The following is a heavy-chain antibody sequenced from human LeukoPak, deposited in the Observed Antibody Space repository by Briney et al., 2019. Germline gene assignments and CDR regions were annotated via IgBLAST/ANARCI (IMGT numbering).Heavy chain of an antibody. J-gene: IGHJ6*03. Sequence: SETLSLTCTVSGGSVSTTSYHWGWIRQPAGKGLEWIGRIYTSGSTNYNPSLKSRVTMSVDTSKNQFSLKLSSVTAADTAVYYCARASFQTYYYGSGSYNYYYMDVWGKGTTVTVSS. CDR3: ARASFQTYYYGSGSYNYYYMDV. V-gene: IGHV4-61*02. CDR2: IYTSGST. CDR1: GGSVSTTSYH. D-gene: IGHD3-10*01.